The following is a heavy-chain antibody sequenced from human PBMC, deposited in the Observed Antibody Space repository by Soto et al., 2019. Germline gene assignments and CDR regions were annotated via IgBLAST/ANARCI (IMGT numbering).Heavy chain of an antibody. CDR2: ISGSGGSP. Sequence: EVQLLESGGGLVQPGGSLRLSCAASGFTFNSYAMTWVRQAPGKGLEWVSAISGSGGSPYYADSVKGRFTISRDDSKNTLYLQMNSLRAEDTAVYYCARDQYGMDVWGQGTTVTVSS. J-gene: IGHJ6*02. CDR1: GFTFNSYA. V-gene: IGHV3-23*01. CDR3: ARDQYGMDV.